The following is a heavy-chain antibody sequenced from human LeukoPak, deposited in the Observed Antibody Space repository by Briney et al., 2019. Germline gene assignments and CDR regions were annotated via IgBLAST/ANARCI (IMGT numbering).Heavy chain of an antibody. CDR3: ARQITTGHPFDY. Sequence: GGSLRLSCAASGFTFSSYAMHWVRQAPGKGLEWVAVISYDGSNKYYADSVKGRFTISRDNSKNTLYLQMNSLRAEDTAVYYCARQITTGHPFDYWGQGTLVTVSS. D-gene: IGHD3-22*01. J-gene: IGHJ4*02. CDR1: GFTFSSYA. CDR2: ISYDGSNK. V-gene: IGHV3-30-3*01.